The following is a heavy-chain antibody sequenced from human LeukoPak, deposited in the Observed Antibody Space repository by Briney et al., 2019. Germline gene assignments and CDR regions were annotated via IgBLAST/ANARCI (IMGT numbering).Heavy chain of an antibody. D-gene: IGHD1-1*01. J-gene: IGHJ4*02. CDR3: ARDVQQRH. CDR1: GFTFSTFD. V-gene: IGHV3-48*03. CDR2: ISSSGSSI. Sequence: PGGSLRLSCAASGFTFSTFDMNWVRQAPGKGLEWVSYISSSGSSIYYADSVKGRFTISRDNAKNSLFLQMDSLRAEDTAVYYCARDVQQRHWGQGTLVTVSS.